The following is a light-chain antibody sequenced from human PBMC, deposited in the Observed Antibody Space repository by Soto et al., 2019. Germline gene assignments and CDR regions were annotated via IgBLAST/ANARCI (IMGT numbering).Light chain of an antibody. J-gene: IGLJ2*01. Sequence: QSVLTQPPSVSGAPGQRVTISCTGSSSNIGAGYDVHWYQQLPGTAPKLLIYGNSNRPSGVPDRFSGSNSATSASLAITGLQAKDEADYYCHSYDSSMNGRGVFGGGTKLTVL. CDR1: SSNIGAGYD. CDR3: HSYDSSMNGRGV. V-gene: IGLV1-40*01. CDR2: GNS.